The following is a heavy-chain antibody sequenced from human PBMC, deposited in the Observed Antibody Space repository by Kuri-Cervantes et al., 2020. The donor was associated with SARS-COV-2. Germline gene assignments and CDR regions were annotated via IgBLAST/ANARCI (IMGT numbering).Heavy chain of an antibody. CDR1: GFLFSASA. J-gene: IGHJ4*02. CDR2: VRGKANNYAT. V-gene: IGHV3-73*01. D-gene: IGHD4-17*01. CDR3: ARSPGDGDYDPFDY. Sequence: GESLKISCEVSGFLFSASAIHWVRQGSGKGLEWVGRVRGKANNYATAYAASVKGRFTISRDNAKNSLYLQMNSLRAEDTAVYYCARSPGDGDYDPFDYWGQGTLVTVSS.